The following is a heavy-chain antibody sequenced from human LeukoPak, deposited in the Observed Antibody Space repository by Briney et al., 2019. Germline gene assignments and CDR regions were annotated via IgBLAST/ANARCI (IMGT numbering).Heavy chain of an antibody. CDR3: ARSISGLGD. CDR1: GDSVSSNSAA. Sequence: SQTLSLTCAISGDSVSSNSAAWNWIRQSPLRGLEWLGRTYYRSKWYNDYAVSVKGRITISADTSKNQFSLQLNSVTPEDTAVYYRARSISGLGDWGQGTLVTVSS. J-gene: IGHJ4*02. V-gene: IGHV6-1*01. CDR2: TYYRSKWYN. D-gene: IGHD3-10*01.